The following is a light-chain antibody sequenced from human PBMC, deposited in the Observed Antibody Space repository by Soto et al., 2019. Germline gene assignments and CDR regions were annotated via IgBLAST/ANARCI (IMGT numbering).Light chain of an antibody. CDR1: QSVSSN. J-gene: IGKJ1*01. CDR3: QRYNSVPTA. CDR2: GAS. Sequence: EIVMTQSPATLSVSPGERATLSCRASQSVSSNLAWYQQKPGQAPRLLIYGASTRATGIPARFSGSGSGTEFTLTISSLQPEDGATYYCQRYNSVPTAFGQGTKLDIK. V-gene: IGKV3-15*01.